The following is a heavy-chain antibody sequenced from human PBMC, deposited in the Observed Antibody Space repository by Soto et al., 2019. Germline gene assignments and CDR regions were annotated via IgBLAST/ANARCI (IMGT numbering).Heavy chain of an antibody. D-gene: IGHD3-22*01. CDR1: GGSISSGGYY. Sequence: QVQLQESGPGLVKPSQTLSLTCTVSGGSISSGGYYWSWIRQDPGKGLEWIGYIYYSGVTYYNPSLKSRVTSSVDTSKNQCSLELNSVTAAYTAVYYCARVGRNYDSGVWGGYFEYWGQGTLVTVSS. V-gene: IGHV4-31*03. CDR2: IYYSGVT. J-gene: IGHJ4*02. CDR3: ARVGRNYDSGVWGGYFEY.